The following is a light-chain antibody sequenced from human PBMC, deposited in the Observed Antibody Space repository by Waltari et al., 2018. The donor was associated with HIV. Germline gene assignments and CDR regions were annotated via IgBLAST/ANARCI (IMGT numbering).Light chain of an antibody. Sequence: QSVLTQPPSASGTPGQRVTISCSGNNSNIGSNYVTWYQHLPGTAPKLLIYRHDQRPSGVPYRFSASKSGTSASLAISGLRSEDEADYHCAAWDDSLGGLWVFGGGTKLTVL. CDR2: RHD. CDR3: AAWDDSLGGLWV. V-gene: IGLV1-47*01. J-gene: IGLJ3*02. CDR1: NSNIGSNY.